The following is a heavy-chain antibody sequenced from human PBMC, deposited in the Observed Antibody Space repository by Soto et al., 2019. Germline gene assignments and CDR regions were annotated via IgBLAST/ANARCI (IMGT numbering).Heavy chain of an antibody. Sequence: QVQLVESGGGVVQPGRSLRLSCADSEFTFSSYAMHWVRQAPGKGLEWVAVISHDGNTKYYADSVKGRFTISRDNFKNTLYLQMNSLRAEDTAVYYCARDHGSYQIDYWGQGTLVTVSS. CDR2: ISHDGNTK. J-gene: IGHJ4*02. CDR3: ARDHGSYQIDY. V-gene: IGHV3-30-3*01. D-gene: IGHD5-18*01. CDR1: EFTFSSYA.